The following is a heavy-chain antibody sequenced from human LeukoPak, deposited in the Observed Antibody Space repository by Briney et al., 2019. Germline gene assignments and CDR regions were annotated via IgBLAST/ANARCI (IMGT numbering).Heavy chain of an antibody. CDR3: ARGGYSSGWYNDAFDI. CDR1: GGSISSSSYY. CDR2: IYYSGGT. Sequence: PSETLSLTCTVSGGSISSSSYYWGWIRQPPGKGLEWIGSIYYSGGTYYNPSLKSRVTISVDTSRNQFSLKLSSVTAADTAVYYCARGGYSSGWYNDAFDIWGQGTMVTVSS. D-gene: IGHD6-19*01. V-gene: IGHV4-39*07. J-gene: IGHJ3*02.